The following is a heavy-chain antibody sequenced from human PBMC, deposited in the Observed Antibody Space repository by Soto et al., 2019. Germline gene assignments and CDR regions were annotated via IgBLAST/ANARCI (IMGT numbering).Heavy chain of an antibody. Sequence: VASVKVSCKASGYTFSDYFIQWLRQAPGQGLEWVAWINPKTAATNYAKKFQDRVTVTSDTSFSTAYLELTRLRPDDTALYYCERIKWGLDYYSGMDVWGQGTAVTV. V-gene: IGHV1-2*02. D-gene: IGHD1-26*01. CDR3: ERIKWGLDYYSGMDV. J-gene: IGHJ6*02. CDR2: INPKTAAT. CDR1: GYTFSDYF.